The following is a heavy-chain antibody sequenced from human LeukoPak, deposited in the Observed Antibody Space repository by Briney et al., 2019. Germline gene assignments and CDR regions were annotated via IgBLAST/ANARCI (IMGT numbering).Heavy chain of an antibody. CDR3: ARLLGRIDPSY. J-gene: IGHJ4*02. D-gene: IGHD1-26*01. Sequence: SETLSLTCAVYGGSFSGYYWSWIRQPPGKGLEWIGEINHSGSTNYNPSLKSRVTISVDTSKNQFSLKLSSVTAADTAVHYCARLLGRIDPSYWGQGTLVTVSS. CDR2: INHSGST. V-gene: IGHV4-34*01. CDR1: GGSFSGYY.